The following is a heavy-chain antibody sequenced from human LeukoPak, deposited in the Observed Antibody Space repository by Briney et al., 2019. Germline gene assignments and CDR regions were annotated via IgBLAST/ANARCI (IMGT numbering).Heavy chain of an antibody. J-gene: IGHJ4*02. Sequence: VASVKVSCKASGYTFTSYGISWVRQAPGQGLEWMGWISAYSDNTNYAQILRGRVTMTTDTSTSTAYMERRSLRSDDTGVYYCARDSPGVSWYDCWGQATLVTVSS. V-gene: IGHV1-18*01. CDR3: ARDSPGVSWYDC. D-gene: IGHD2-15*01. CDR1: GYTFTSYG. CDR2: ISAYSDNT.